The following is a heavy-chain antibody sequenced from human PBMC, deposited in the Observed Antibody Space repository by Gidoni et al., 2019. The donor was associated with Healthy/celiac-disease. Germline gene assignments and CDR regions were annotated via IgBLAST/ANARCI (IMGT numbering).Heavy chain of an antibody. V-gene: IGHV1-24*01. CDR1: GYPLTELS. CDR2: FDPEYGET. J-gene: IGHJ4*02. CDR3: ATRGWELLTFDY. D-gene: IGHD1-26*01. Sequence: QVQLVQSGAEVKKPGASVKVSCKVSGYPLTELSMHWVRPAPGKGLEWMGGFDPEYGETSYAQKFQGRVTMTEYTSTDTAYMELSSLRSEDTAVYYCATRGWELLTFDYWGQGTLVTVSS.